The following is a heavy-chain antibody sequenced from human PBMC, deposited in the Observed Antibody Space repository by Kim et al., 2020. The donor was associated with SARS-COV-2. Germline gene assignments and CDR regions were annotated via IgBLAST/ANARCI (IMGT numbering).Heavy chain of an antibody. CDR3: ARWLSIAADYYYYYMDV. J-gene: IGHJ6*03. CDR1: GFTFSSYA. Sequence: GGSLRLSCAASGFTFSSYAMHWVRQAPGKGLEWVAVISYDGSNKYYADSVKGRFTISRDNSKNTLYLQMNSLRAEDTAVYYCARWLSIAADYYYYYMDV. CDR2: ISYDGSNK. V-gene: IGHV3-30*04. D-gene: IGHD6-6*01.